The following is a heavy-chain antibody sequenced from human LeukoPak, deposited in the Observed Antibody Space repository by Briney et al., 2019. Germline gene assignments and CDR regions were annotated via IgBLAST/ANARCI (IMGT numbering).Heavy chain of an antibody. Sequence: GGSLRLSCAASGFIFSRYWMSWVRQAPGEGLEWVANIKEDGSEKYYVESVKGRFTISRDSAKNSLYLQMNSLTAEDTAEYYCAKYYGPMYYYMDVWGKGTTVTIS. J-gene: IGHJ6*03. CDR1: GFIFSRYW. CDR3: AKYYGPMYYYMDV. D-gene: IGHD3-10*01. V-gene: IGHV3-7*01. CDR2: IKEDGSEK.